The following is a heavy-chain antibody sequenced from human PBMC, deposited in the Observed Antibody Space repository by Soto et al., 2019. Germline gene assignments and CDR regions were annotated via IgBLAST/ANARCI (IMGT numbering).Heavy chain of an antibody. V-gene: IGHV3-30*18. CDR1: GFTFSSYG. J-gene: IGHJ4*02. CDR3: AKFMVGGIMITYLRGPIDY. D-gene: IGHD3-10*01. CDR2: ISYDGSNK. Sequence: GGSMRRSCAASGFTFSSYGMHWVRQAPGKGLEWVAVISYDGSNKYYADSVKGRFTISRDNSKNTLYLQMNSLRAEDTAGYYFAKFMVGGIMITYLRGPIDYWIQGSLAIVSS.